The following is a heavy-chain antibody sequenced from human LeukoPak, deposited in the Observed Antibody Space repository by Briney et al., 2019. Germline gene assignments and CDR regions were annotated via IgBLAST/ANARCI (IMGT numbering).Heavy chain of an antibody. V-gene: IGHV4-30-4*08. CDR3: ARSYGPGSYWFDP. CDR1: GGSISSGDYY. Sequence: PSQTLSLTCTVSGGSISSGDYYWTWIRQPPGKGLEWIGYIYYSGNTYYNPSLKSRVTISVDTSKNQFSLQLSSVTAADTAVYYCARSYGPGSYWFDPWGQGTLVTVSS. J-gene: IGHJ5*02. CDR2: IYYSGNT. D-gene: IGHD3-10*01.